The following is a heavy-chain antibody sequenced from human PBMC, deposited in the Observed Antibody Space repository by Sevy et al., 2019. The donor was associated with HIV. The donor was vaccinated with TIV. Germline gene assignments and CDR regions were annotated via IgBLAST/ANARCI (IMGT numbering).Heavy chain of an antibody. D-gene: IGHD3-22*01. Sequence: GESLKISCAASGFTCSSDAMHWVRQAPGKGLEWVAVISYDGSNTYYADSVKGRFTISRDNSKNTLYLQMNSLRAEDTAVYYCARGGYYYDSSGYPNDFYYFDYWGQGTLVTVSS. CDR2: ISYDGSNT. V-gene: IGHV3-30-3*01. CDR3: ARGGYYYDSSGYPNDFYYFDY. CDR1: GFTCSSDA. J-gene: IGHJ4*02.